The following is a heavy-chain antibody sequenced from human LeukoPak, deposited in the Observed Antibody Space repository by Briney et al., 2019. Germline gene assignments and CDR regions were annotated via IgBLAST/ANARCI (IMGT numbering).Heavy chain of an antibody. Sequence: GASVKVSCKASGYTFTSYGISWVRQAPGQGLERMGWISAYNGNTNYAQKLQGRVTMTTDTSTSTAYMELRSLRSDDTAVYYCAREGLAVADAYYYYGMDVWGQGTTVTVSS. V-gene: IGHV1-18*01. CDR2: ISAYNGNT. J-gene: IGHJ6*02. CDR3: AREGLAVADAYYYYGMDV. CDR1: GYTFTSYG. D-gene: IGHD6-19*01.